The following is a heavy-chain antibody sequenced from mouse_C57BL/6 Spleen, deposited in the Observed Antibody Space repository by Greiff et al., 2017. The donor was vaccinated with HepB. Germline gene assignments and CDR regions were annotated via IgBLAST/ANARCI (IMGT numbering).Heavy chain of an antibody. J-gene: IGHJ3*01. Sequence: QVQLQQSGAELVRPGASVKLSCKASGYTFTDYYINWVKQRPGQGLEWIARIYPGSGNTYYNEKFKGKATLTAEKSSSTAYMQLSSLTSEDSAVYFCARYGSEGAGFAYWGQGTLVTVSA. CDR1: GYTFTDYY. CDR2: IYPGSGNT. D-gene: IGHD1-1*01. V-gene: IGHV1-76*01. CDR3: ARYGSEGAGFAY.